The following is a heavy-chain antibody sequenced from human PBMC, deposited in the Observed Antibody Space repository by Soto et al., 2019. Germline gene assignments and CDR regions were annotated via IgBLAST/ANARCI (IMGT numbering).Heavy chain of an antibody. Sequence: ASVKVSCKASGCTFSTHAISWVRQAPGQGLEWMGAIIPISDTAHYVPKFQGRVTITADESTTTAYMELSSLRSDDTAVYYCARDYYDSSGRRHYFDYWGQGTLVTVSS. CDR1: GCTFSTHA. D-gene: IGHD3-22*01. CDR3: ARDYYDSSGRRHYFDY. V-gene: IGHV1-69*13. J-gene: IGHJ4*02. CDR2: IIPISDTA.